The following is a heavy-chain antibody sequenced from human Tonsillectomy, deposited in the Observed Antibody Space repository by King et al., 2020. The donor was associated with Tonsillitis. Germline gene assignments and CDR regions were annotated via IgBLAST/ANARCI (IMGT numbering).Heavy chain of an antibody. Sequence: VQLQQSGPGLVKPSQTLSLTCGISGDSVSSNSAAWHWIRQSPSRGLEWLGRTYYRSKWHNGYAVSVKSRISINPDTSKNQFSLQLNSVTPDDTAVYYCARGRDGYIDSWGQGTVVTVSS. D-gene: IGHD5-24*01. J-gene: IGHJ5*01. V-gene: IGHV6-1*01. CDR2: TYYRSKWHN. CDR3: ARGRDGYIDS. CDR1: GDSVSSNSAA.